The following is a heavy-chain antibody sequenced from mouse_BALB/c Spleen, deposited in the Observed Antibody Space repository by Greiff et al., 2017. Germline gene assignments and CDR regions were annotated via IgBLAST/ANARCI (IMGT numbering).Heavy chain of an antibody. D-gene: IGHD1-1*01. Sequence: EVQRVESGGGLVKPGGSLKLSCAASGFTFSDYYMYWVRQTPEKRLEWVATISDGGSYTYYPDSVKGRFTISRDNAKNNLYLQMSSLKSEDTAMYYCARDRDYGSSYDYAMDYWGQGTSVTVSS. CDR3: ARDRDYGSSYDYAMDY. CDR2: ISDGGSYT. V-gene: IGHV5-4*02. CDR1: GFTFSDYY. J-gene: IGHJ4*01.